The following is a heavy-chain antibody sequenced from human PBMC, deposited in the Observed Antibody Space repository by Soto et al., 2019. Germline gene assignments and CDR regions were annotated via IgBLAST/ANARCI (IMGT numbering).Heavy chain of an antibody. V-gene: IGHV3-23*01. CDR3: AKVMDTAMVIGSGFVY. J-gene: IGHJ4*02. CDR1: GFTFSGYA. CDR2: ISGSGGST. Sequence: GGSLRLSCAASGFTFSGYAMSWVRQAPGKGLEWVSAISGSGGSTYYADSVKGRFTISRDNSKNTLYLQMNSLRAEDTAVYYCAKVMDTAMVIGSGFVYWGQGTLVTVSS. D-gene: IGHD5-18*01.